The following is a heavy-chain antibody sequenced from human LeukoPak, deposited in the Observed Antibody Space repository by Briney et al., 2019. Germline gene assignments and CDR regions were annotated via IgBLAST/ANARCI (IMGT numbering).Heavy chain of an antibody. CDR3: ARDQYGGSHFDY. CDR1: GGSISSYY. CDR2: IYYSGST. J-gene: IGHJ4*02. D-gene: IGHD4-23*01. Sequence: SETLSLTCTVSGGSISSYYWSWIRQPPGKGLEWIGYIYYSGSTNYNPSLKSRVTISVDTSKNQFSLKLSSVTAADTAVYYCARDQYGGSHFDYWGQGTLVTVSS. V-gene: IGHV4-59*01.